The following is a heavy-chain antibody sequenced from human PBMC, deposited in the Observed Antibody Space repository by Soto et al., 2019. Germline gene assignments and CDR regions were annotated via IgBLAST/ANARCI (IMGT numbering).Heavy chain of an antibody. CDR2: ISGSGGST. CDR3: AKVRLVHYYYGMDV. CDR1: GFTFSSYA. D-gene: IGHD6-19*01. Sequence: GGSLRLSCAASGFTFSSYAMSWVRQAPGKGLEWVSAISGSGGSTYYADSVKGRFTISRDNSKNTLYLQMNSLRAEDTAVYYCAKVRLVHYYYGMDVWGQGTTVTVSS. J-gene: IGHJ6*02. V-gene: IGHV3-23*01.